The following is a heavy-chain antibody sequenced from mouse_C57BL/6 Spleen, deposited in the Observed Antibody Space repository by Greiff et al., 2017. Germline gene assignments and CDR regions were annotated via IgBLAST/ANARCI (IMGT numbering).Heavy chain of an antibody. V-gene: IGHV1-54*01. J-gene: IGHJ2*01. CDR3: ARSDSSDF. CDR1: GYAFTNYL. CDR2: INPGSGGT. Sequence: QVQLQQSGAELVRPGTSVKVSCKASGYAFTNYLIEWVKQRPGQGLEWIGVINPGSGGTNYNEKFKGKATLTAGKSSSTAYMQLSSLTSEDSAVYFCARSDSSDFWGQGTTLTVSS. D-gene: IGHD3-2*01.